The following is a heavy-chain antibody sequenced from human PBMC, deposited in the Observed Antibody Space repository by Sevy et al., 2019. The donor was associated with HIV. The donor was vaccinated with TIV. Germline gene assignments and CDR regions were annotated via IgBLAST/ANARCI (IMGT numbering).Heavy chain of an antibody. V-gene: IGHV3-30*04. D-gene: IGHD2-15*01. Sequence: GGSLRLSCAASGFTFSDYDMHWVRQAPGKGLEWVAVMSHDGNYKNHADSVKVRFTISRDNTKNSLYLQMNSLRAEDTAGYYCAREEVDIDRISDGGIDCWGQGTLVTVSS. CDR2: MSHDGNYK. J-gene: IGHJ4*02. CDR1: GFTFSDYD. CDR3: AREEVDIDRISDGGIDC.